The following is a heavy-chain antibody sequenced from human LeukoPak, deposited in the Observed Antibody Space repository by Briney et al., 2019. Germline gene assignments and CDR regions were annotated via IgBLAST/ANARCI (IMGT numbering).Heavy chain of an antibody. J-gene: IGHJ5*02. Sequence: GGSLKLSCAASGFTFSGSAMHWVRQASGKGLVWVGRIRSKANSYATAYAASVKGRFTISRDDSKNTAYLQMNSLKTEDTAVYYCTRHQEGYHLFPIAAAELDPWGQGTLVTVSS. V-gene: IGHV3-73*01. CDR2: IRSKANSYAT. CDR1: GFTFSGSA. CDR3: TRHQEGYHLFPIAAAELDP. D-gene: IGHD6-13*01.